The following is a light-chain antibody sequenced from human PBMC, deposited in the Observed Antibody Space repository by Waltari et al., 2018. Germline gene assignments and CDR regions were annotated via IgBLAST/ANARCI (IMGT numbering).Light chain of an antibody. Sequence: DMHITKSQPSLSASVGDRVTIPCRPSRAIRNDLGWYQQKPGKASKRLIYAAFSLQSGVPSRYSGSGSGTEFTLTISSLQPEDCATYYCLTFGQGTKVEIK. CDR3: LT. V-gene: IGKV1-17*01. CDR1: RAIRND. J-gene: IGKJ1*01. CDR2: AAF.